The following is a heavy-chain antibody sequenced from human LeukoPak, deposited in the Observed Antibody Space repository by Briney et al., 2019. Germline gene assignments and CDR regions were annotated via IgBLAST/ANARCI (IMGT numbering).Heavy chain of an antibody. J-gene: IGHJ4*02. CDR3: ARDLGYYGSGTPFDY. CDR2: IYTSGST. Sequence: SQTLSLTCTVSGGPISSGSYYWSWIRQPAGKGLEWIGRIYTSGSTNYNPSLKSRVTISVDTSKNQFSLKLSSVTAADTAVYYCARDLGYYGSGTPFDYWGQGTLVTVSS. CDR1: GGPISSGSYY. V-gene: IGHV4-61*02. D-gene: IGHD3-10*01.